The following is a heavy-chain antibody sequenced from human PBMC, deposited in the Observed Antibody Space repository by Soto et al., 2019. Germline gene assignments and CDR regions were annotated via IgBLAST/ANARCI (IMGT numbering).Heavy chain of an antibody. J-gene: IGHJ6*02. V-gene: IGHV3-30-3*01. CDR2: ISYDGSNK. CDR1: GFTYQSYA. CDR3: AREDYGPYGYYYYGMDV. Sequence: PGGSLVLYWAASGFTYQSYAMEWGRVGPGRRLEWVAVISYDGSNKYYADSVKGRFTISRDNSKNTLYLQMNSLRAEDTAVYYCAREDYGPYGYYYYGMDVWGQGTTVTVSS. D-gene: IGHD3-10*01.